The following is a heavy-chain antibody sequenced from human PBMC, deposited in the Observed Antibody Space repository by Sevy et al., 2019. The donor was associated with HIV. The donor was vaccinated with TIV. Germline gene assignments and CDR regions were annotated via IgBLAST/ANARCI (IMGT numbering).Heavy chain of an antibody. J-gene: IGHJ6*02. Sequence: GWYLRLSCAASGLSVSDNYMNWVRQAPGKGLELLSVIYSDGRTYYADSVKGRFTISRDNSKNTLYLHMNNLRPEDTAVYYSARCHYYDARGYYYYYYGMDVWGQGTTVTVSS. CDR2: IYSDGRT. V-gene: IGHV3-66*01. D-gene: IGHD3-22*01. CDR1: GLSVSDNY. CDR3: ARCHYYDARGYYYYYYGMDV.